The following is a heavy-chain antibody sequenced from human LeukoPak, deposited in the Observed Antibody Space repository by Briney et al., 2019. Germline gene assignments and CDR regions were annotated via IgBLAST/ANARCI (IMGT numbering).Heavy chain of an antibody. J-gene: IGHJ3*02. V-gene: IGHV3-7*01. CDR2: IKQDGSEK. Sequence: GGSLRLSCAASGFTFSSYWMSWVRQAPGKGLEWVAIIKQDGSEKYYVDSVKGRFTISRDNAKNSLYLQMNSLRAEDTAVYYCARVYMGTGPLIMNSGSYDAFDIWGQGTMVTVSS. CDR1: GFTFSSYW. CDR3: ARVYMGTGPLIMNSGSYDAFDI. D-gene: IGHD1-26*01.